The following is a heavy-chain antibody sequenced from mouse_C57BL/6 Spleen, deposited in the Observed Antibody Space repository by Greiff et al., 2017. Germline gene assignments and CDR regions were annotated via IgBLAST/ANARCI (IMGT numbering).Heavy chain of an antibody. CDR2: IDPETGGT. CDR3: TGYGNYMDY. Sequence: QVHVKQSGAELVRPGASVTLSCKASGYTFTDYEMHWVKQTPVHGLEWIGAIDPETGGTAYNQKFKGKAILTADKSSSTAYMELRSLTSEDSAVYYCTGYGNYMDYWGQGTSVTVSS. CDR1: GYTFTDYE. V-gene: IGHV1-15*01. J-gene: IGHJ4*01. D-gene: IGHD2-1*01.